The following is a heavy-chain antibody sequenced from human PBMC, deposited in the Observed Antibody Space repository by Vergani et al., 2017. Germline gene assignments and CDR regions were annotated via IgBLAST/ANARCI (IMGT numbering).Heavy chain of an antibody. CDR2: ISAYNGNT. V-gene: IGHV1-18*01. J-gene: IGHJ4*02. CDR3: ARVGPSAYYDFWSGYYYLGYFDY. D-gene: IGHD3-3*01. CDR1: GYTFTSYG. Sequence: VQLVQSGAEVKKPGASVKVSCKASGYTFTSYGISWVRQAPGQGLEWMGWISAYNGNTNYAQKLQGRVTMTTDTSKSTAYMELRSLRSDDTAVYYCARVGPSAYYDFWSGYYYLGYFDYWGQGTLVTVSS.